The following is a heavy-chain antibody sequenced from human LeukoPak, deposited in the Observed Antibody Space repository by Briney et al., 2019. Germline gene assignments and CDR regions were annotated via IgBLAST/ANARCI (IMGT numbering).Heavy chain of an antibody. CDR1: GYTFTSYD. CDR3: ARVLKKYCSGDDCYRPRGYYYYMEV. V-gene: IGHV1-8*03. J-gene: IGHJ6*03. CDR2: TNPNSGNA. Sequence: ASVKVSCKASGYTFTSYDINWVRQATGQGLEWMGWTNPNSGNAGYAQKFLGRVTITTNTAISTAYMELSSLRSEDTAVYYCARVLKKYCSGDDCYRPRGYYYYMEVWGKGTTVTVSS. D-gene: IGHD2-15*01.